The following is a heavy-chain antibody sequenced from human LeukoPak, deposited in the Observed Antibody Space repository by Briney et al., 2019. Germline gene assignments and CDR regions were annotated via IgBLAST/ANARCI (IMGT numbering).Heavy chain of an antibody. Sequence: PSGTLSLTCAVSGGSISSSTWWSWVRQPPGKGLEWIGEIYHSGSTNYNPSLKSRVTISVDTSKNQFSLKLSSVTAADTAVYYCVIEGLGVPAAPRDYWGQGTLVTVSS. CDR1: GGSISSSTW. V-gene: IGHV4-4*02. CDR2: IYHSGST. CDR3: VIEGLGVPAAPRDY. D-gene: IGHD2-2*01. J-gene: IGHJ4*02.